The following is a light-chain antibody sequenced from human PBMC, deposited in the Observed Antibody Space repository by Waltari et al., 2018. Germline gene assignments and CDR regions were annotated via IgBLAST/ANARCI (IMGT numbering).Light chain of an antibody. J-gene: IGLJ3*02. CDR2: RND. CDR3: AAWDNSLSGWV. Sequence: QSVLTQPPSASGTPGQRVTIPCSGVSSNSGTNYVFWYQQLPGTAPKLLIYRNDQRPSGVPDRFSGSKSVTSASLAIGGLRSEDEADYHCAAWDNSLSGWVFGEGTKLTVL. V-gene: IGLV1-47*01. CDR1: SSNSGTNY.